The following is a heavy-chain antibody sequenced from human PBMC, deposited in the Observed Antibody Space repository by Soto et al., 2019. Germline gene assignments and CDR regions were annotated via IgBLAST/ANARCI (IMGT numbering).Heavy chain of an antibody. V-gene: IGHV4-4*09. CDR1: CGSISNFH. CDR3: GTIHGASDY. D-gene: IGHD4-17*01. CDR2: IRSSGNT. Sequence: SETLSLTCPFSCGSISNFHLYLVLQPPGGKLEWIGYIRSSGNTNYNPSLKSRATISVDTSKSQFSLKLNSVSASDTAVYYCGTIHGASDYWGQGILVTVSS. J-gene: IGHJ4*02.